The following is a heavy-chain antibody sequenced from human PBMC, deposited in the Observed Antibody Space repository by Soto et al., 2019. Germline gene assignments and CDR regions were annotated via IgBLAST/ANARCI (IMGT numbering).Heavy chain of an antibody. CDR2: ISYDGSNK. V-gene: IGHV3-30*03. J-gene: IGHJ4*02. CDR3: AGGGSYGHY. D-gene: IGHD1-26*01. Sequence: QVQLVESGGGVVQPGRSLRLSCAASGFTFSSYGMHWVRQAPGKGLEWVAVISYDGSNKYYADSVKGRFTISRDNSKNALYLQMNSLRAEDTAVYYCAGGGSYGHYWGQGTLVTVSS. CDR1: GFTFSSYG.